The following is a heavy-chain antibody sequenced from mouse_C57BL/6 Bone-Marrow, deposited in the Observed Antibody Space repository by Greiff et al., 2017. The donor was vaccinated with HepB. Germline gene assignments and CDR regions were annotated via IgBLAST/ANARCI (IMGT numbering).Heavy chain of an antibody. Sequence: VKLQESGAELARPGASVKLSCKASGYTFTSYGISWVKQRTGQGLEWIGEIYPRSGNTYYNEKFKGKATLTADKSSSTAYMELRSLTSEDSAVYFCARERGPSYFDYWGQGTTLTVSS. V-gene: IGHV1-81*01. J-gene: IGHJ2*01. CDR2: IYPRSGNT. CDR3: ARERGPSYFDY. CDR1: GYTFTSYG.